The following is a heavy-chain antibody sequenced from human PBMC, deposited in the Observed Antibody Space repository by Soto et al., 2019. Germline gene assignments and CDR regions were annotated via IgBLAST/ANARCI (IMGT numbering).Heavy chain of an antibody. Sequence: SQTLSLTCAISGDSVSSKSAAWNWIRQSPSRGLEWLGRTYYRSKWYHDYAVSVKSRITINPDTSKNQFSLQLNSVTPEDTAVYYCARVEDSSGWFDYWGQGTLVNVSS. CDR3: ARVEDSSGWFDY. V-gene: IGHV6-1*01. J-gene: IGHJ4*02. CDR2: TYYRSKWYH. D-gene: IGHD6-19*01. CDR1: GDSVSSKSAA.